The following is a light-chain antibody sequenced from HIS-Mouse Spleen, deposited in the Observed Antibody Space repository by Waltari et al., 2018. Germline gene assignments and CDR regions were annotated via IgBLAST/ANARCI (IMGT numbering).Light chain of an antibody. CDR2: EDS. J-gene: IGLJ2*01. V-gene: IGLV3-10*01. CDR3: YSTDSSGNHRV. CDR1: ALPKKY. Sequence: SYELTQPPSVSVSPGQTARITCSGDALPKKYAYWYQQKSGQAPLMVINEDSNRPSGIHERFSGASSGTMATVTISGAQVEDESDYSCYSTDSSGNHRVFGGGTKLTVL.